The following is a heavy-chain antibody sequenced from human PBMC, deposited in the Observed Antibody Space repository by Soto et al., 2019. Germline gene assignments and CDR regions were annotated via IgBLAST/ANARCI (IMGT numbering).Heavy chain of an antibody. CDR3: AREGLTSTGFDY. Sequence: EVQLVESGGGLVKPGGSLRLSCAASGFTFSSYSMNWVLQAPGKGLEWVSSISSSSSYIYYADSVKGRFTISRDNAKNSLYLQMNSLRAEDTAVYYCAREGLTSTGFDYWGQGTLVTVSS. CDR2: ISSSSSYI. J-gene: IGHJ4*02. D-gene: IGHD3-9*01. CDR1: GFTFSSYS. V-gene: IGHV3-21*01.